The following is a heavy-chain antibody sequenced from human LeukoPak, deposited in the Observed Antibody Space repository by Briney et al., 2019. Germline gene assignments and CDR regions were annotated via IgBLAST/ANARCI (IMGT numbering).Heavy chain of an antibody. CDR3: ARSVYGSGTGDAFDI. D-gene: IGHD3-10*01. V-gene: IGHV3-33*01. J-gene: IGHJ3*02. Sequence: AGSLRLSCEASGFTFRDFGFHWVRQAPGKGLEWVAVIWNDGSNKYYADSVKGRFTFSRDDSKNTLYLQMNSLRAEDTAVYYCARSVYGSGTGDAFDIWGQGTMVTVS. CDR2: IWNDGSNK. CDR1: GFTFRDFG.